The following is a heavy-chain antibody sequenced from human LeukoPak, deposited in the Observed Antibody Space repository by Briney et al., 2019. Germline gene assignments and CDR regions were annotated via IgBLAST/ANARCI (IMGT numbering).Heavy chain of an antibody. J-gene: IGHJ3*01. CDR2: MNPNSGNT. CDR3: ALYSGSYSLSGAFDF. Sequence: ASVKVSCKTSGYTFTNYNIDWVRQATGQGLEWMGWMNPNSGNTGYAQKFQGRVTMARNTSIGTAYMELSSLRSEDTAVYYCALYSGSYSLSGAFDFWGQGTMVTVSS. D-gene: IGHD1-26*01. CDR1: GYTFTNYN. V-gene: IGHV1-8*01.